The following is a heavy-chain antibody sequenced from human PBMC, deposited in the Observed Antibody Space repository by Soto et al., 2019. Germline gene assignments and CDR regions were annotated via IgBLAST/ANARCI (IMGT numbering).Heavy chain of an antibody. J-gene: IGHJ4*02. D-gene: IGHD3-10*01. CDR2: ISYDGSNK. Sequence: PGGSLRLSCAASGFTFSSYGMHWVRQAPGKGLEWVAVISYDGSNKYYADSVKGRFTISRDNSKNTLYLQMNSLRAEDTAVYYCAKDNLRWFGELSYFDYWGQGTLVTVSS. CDR1: GFTFSSYG. V-gene: IGHV3-30*18. CDR3: AKDNLRWFGELSYFDY.